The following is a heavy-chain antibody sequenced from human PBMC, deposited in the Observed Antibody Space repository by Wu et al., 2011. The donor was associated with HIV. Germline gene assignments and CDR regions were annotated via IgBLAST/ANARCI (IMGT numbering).Heavy chain of an antibody. CDR1: GYTFTDYY. CDR3: ARDHGIAATGMFG. D-gene: IGHD6-13*01. Sequence: QVQLVQSGAEVKKPGASVKVSCKASGYTFTDYYMHWVRQAPGQGLEWMGWINPSSGGTNFAQKFQDRVIMTRDTSISTAYMELSRLRSDDTAVYYCARDHGIAATGMFGWGQGTLVTVSS. V-gene: IGHV1-2*02. J-gene: IGHJ4*02. CDR2: INPSSGGT.